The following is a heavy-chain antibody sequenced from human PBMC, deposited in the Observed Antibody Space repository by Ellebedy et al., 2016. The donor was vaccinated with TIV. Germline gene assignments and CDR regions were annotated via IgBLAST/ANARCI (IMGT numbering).Heavy chain of an antibody. CDR1: GFTFSSYA. D-gene: IGHD1-26*01. CDR3: TKDGPGGRWEGNGMDV. J-gene: IGHJ6*02. CDR2: ITSSGDRT. Sequence: GESLKISXAASGFTFSSYAMTWVRQAPGKGMEWVSSITSSGDRTNYADSVKGRFTIARDNSENTLYLQMNSLRAEDTAVYYCTKDGPGGRWEGNGMDVWGQGTTVTVSS. V-gene: IGHV3-23*01.